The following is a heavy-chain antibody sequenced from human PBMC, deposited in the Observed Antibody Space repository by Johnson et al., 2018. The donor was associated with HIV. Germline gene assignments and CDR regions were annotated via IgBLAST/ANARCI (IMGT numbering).Heavy chain of an antibody. J-gene: IGHJ3*02. V-gene: IGHV3-7*05. CDR3: AKDLNPDNWNPDAFDI. D-gene: IGHD1-20*01. CDR1: GFTFSSYW. Sequence: MQLVESGGGLVQPGGSLRLSCAASGFTFSSYWMSWVRQAPGKGLEWVANIKQDGSEKYYVDSVKGRFTISRDNAKNSLYLQMNSLRAEDTAVYYCAKDLNPDNWNPDAFDIWGQGKMVTVSS. CDR2: IKQDGSEK.